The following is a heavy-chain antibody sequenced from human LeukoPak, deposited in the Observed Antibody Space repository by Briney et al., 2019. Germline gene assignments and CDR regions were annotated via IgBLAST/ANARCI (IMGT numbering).Heavy chain of an antibody. D-gene: IGHD6-6*01. CDR3: ARGATRRSSGAFDI. J-gene: IGHJ3*02. V-gene: IGHV3-23*01. CDR2: ISGSGGST. CDR1: GFTFSSYA. Sequence: PGGSLRLSCAASGFTFSSYAMSWVRQAPGKGLEWVSAISGSGGSTYYADSVKGRFTISRDNAKNSLYLQMNSLRAEDTAVYYCARGATRRSSGAFDIWGQGTMVTVSS.